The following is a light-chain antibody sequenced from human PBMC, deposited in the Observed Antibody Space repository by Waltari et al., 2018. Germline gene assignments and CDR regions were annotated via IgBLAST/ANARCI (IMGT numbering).Light chain of an antibody. CDR3: QQYGSSVMYT. Sequence: EVVLTQSPGTLSLSPGERATRSCRASQILSWSRLAWYQQKVGQAPRLLIYAASYRATGIPDRFSGGGSGTDFSLIITRVEPEDVALYYCQQYGSSVMYTFGQGTKLEI. J-gene: IGKJ2*01. CDR1: QILSWSR. CDR2: AAS. V-gene: IGKV3-20*01.